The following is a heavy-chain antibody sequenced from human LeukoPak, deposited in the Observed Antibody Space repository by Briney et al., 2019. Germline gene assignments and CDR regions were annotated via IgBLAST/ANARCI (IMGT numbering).Heavy chain of an antibody. CDR2: IIPIFGTA. CDR3: ARGRGYSYGSPIDY. V-gene: IGHV1-69*13. D-gene: IGHD5-18*01. J-gene: IGHJ4*02. CDR1: GGTFSSYA. Sequence: ASVKVSCKASGGTFSSYAISWVRQAPGQGLEWMGGIIPIFGTANYAQKFQGRVTITADESASTAYMELSSLRSEDTAVYYCARGRGYSYGSPIDYWGQGTLVTVSS.